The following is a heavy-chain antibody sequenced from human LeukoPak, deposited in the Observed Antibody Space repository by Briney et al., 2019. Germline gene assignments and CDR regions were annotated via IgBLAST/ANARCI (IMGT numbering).Heavy chain of an antibody. V-gene: IGHV3-33*01. D-gene: IGHD1-26*01. CDR1: GFTFSSYG. CDR2: IWYDGSNK. CDR3: ARDLYSGSYSYDFDY. Sequence: GRSLRLSCAASGFTFSSYGMHWVRQAPGKGLEWVAVIWYDGSNKYYADSVKGRFTISRDNSKNTLYLQMNSLRAEDTAVYYCARDLYSGSYSYDFDYWGQGTLVTVSS. J-gene: IGHJ4*02.